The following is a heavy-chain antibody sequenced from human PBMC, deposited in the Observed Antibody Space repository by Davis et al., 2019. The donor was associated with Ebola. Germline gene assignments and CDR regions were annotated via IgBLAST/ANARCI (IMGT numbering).Heavy chain of an antibody. CDR1: GFTFSSYS. V-gene: IGHV3-21*01. CDR3: AREGISLLGDY. Sequence: GGSLRLSCAASGFTFSSYSMNWVRQAPGKGLEWVSSISSSSRYIYYAPSVRGRLTISRDNAKNSLYLQMNGLRAEDTAVYYCAREGISLLGDYWGQGALATVSS. D-gene: IGHD2-15*01. J-gene: IGHJ4*02. CDR2: ISSSSRYI.